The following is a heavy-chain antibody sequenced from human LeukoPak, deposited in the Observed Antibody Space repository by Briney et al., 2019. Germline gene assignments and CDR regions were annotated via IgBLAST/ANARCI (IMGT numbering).Heavy chain of an antibody. D-gene: IGHD5-18*01. CDR2: IYYSGST. J-gene: IGHJ4*02. CDR3: ARGQRGYSYGYVDY. CDR1: GGSISSYY. Sequence: SETLSLTCTVSGGSISSYYWSWIRQPPGKGLEWIGYIYYSGSTNYNPPLKSRVTISADTSKNQFSLKLSSVTAADTAVYYCARGQRGYSYGYVDYWGQGTLVTVSS. V-gene: IGHV4-59*01.